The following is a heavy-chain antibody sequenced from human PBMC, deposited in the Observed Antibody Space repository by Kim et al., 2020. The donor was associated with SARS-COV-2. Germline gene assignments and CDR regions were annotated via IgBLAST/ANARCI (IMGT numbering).Heavy chain of an antibody. CDR2: IDGRNGKT. Sequence: ASVKVSYKASGYTFHTYAMHWMRQAPGQRLEWMGWIDGRNGKTKSSQNFQGRVTITRDRSATTTYMELRSLSSEDTAAYYSARAETDSYGYRTFDYSRQ. D-gene: IGHD5-18*01. J-gene: IGHJ4*02. CDR3: ARAETDSYGYRTFDY. V-gene: IGHV1-3*01. CDR1: GYTFHTYA.